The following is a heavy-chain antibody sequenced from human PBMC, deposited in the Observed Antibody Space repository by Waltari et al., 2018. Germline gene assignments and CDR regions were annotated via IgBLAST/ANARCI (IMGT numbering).Heavy chain of an antibody. CDR1: GYTFPDFY. CDR2: VNPNGGST. D-gene: IGHD2-2*01. CDR3: ARAGSTLIWGVAE. V-gene: IGHV1-46*04. J-gene: IGHJ4*02. Sequence: QVQLVQSGAEVKKPGASVKVSCKASGYTFPDFYMHWVRQAPGQGLEWMGIVNPNGGSTTYAQKLQDRVTMTRDTSTSTVYMELSSLRSEDTAVYYCARAGSTLIWGVAEWGQGTLVTVSS.